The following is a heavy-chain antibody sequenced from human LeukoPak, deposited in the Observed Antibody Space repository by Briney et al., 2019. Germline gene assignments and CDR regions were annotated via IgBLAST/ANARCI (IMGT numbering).Heavy chain of an antibody. CDR1: GFTFSSYA. CDR3: AKGDNEVGANVSFDY. CDR2: ISGSGGST. Sequence: GSLRLSCAASGFTFSSYAMSWVRQAPGKGLEWVSAISGSGGSTYYADSVKGRFTISRDNSKDTLYLQMNSLRAEDTAVYYCAKGDNEVGANVSFDYWGQGTLVTVSS. V-gene: IGHV3-23*01. J-gene: IGHJ4*02. D-gene: IGHD1-26*01.